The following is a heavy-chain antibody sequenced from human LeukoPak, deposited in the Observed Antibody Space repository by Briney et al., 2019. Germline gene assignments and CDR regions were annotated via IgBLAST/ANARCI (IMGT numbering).Heavy chain of an antibody. V-gene: IGHV3-74*01. CDR2: INTDESST. CDR1: GFTFNNYW. D-gene: IGHD6-13*01. Sequence: GGSLRLSCVTSGFTFNNYWMHWVRQAPGKGLVWVSRINTDESSTSYADSVKGRFTISRDNAKNSLYLQMNSLRAEDTAVYYCASGYSSSWATFDYWGQGTLVTVSS. J-gene: IGHJ4*02. CDR3: ASGYSSSWATFDY.